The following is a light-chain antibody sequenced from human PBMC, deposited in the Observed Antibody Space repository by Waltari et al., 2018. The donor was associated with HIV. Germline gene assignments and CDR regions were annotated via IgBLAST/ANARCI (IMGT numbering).Light chain of an antibody. CDR3: NSYSTTYTPCV. Sequence: QSALTQPASVSGSPGQLITISCTGSSSDVGAYNYVSWYQQHPGKAPKLVIYDVSNRPSGVSNRFSGSKSGNTASLTISGLQTEDEADYYCNSYSTTYTPCVFGTGTRVTVL. J-gene: IGLJ1*01. CDR2: DVS. CDR1: SSDVGAYNY. V-gene: IGLV2-14*01.